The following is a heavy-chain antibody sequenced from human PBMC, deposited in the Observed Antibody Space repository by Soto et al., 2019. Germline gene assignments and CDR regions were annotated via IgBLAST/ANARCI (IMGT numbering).Heavy chain of an antibody. Sequence: QVQLQESGPGLVKPSQTLSLTCTVSGGSISSGDYYWSWIRQPPGKGLEWIGYIYYSGSTYYNPSLKSRVTISVDTSKNQFSLKLSSVTAAATAVYYCARARATKGYYFDYGGQGTLVTVSS. V-gene: IGHV4-30-4*01. CDR2: IYYSGST. D-gene: IGHD1-26*01. CDR3: ARARATKGYYFDY. J-gene: IGHJ4*02. CDR1: GGSISSGDYY.